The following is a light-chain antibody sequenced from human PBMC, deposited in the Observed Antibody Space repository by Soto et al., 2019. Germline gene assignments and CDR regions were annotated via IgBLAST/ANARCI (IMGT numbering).Light chain of an antibody. CDR3: CSYAGSSRV. CDR1: SSDVGSYNF. Sequence: QSALTQPASVSGSPGQSITISCTGTSSDVGSYNFVSRYQLHPGKAPKLMIYEVSKRPSGVSNRFSGSKSGNTASLTISGLQAEDEADYYCCSYAGSSRVFGGGTKVTVL. V-gene: IGLV2-23*02. J-gene: IGLJ3*02. CDR2: EVS.